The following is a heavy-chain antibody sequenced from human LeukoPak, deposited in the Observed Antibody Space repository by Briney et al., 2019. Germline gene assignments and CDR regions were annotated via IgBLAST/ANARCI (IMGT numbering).Heavy chain of an antibody. CDR1: GFTFSSYG. D-gene: IGHD4-17*01. J-gene: IGHJ4*02. CDR3: ARGSRYGDYPYYCDF. CDR2: VRYDGNKP. V-gene: IGHV3-30*02. Sequence: GGSLRLSCAASGFTFSSYGMHWVRQAPGKGLDWVAFVRYDGNKPYYSASVKGRFTISRDNSKNTVLLQMNNLRLEDAAVYYCARGSRYGDYPYYCDFWGQGTLVTVSS.